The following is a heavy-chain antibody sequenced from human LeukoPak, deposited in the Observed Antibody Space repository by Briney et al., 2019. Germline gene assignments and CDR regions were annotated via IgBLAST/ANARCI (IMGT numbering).Heavy chain of an antibody. CDR3: ASLGFCSGFSCYSGTFDY. J-gene: IGHJ4*02. Sequence: SETLSLTCTVSGGSISSGSYYWSWIRQPPGKGLEWIAYIYYNGSTNFNPSLKSRVTISVDLSKNQFSLRLRSVTTADTAVYYCASLGFCSGFSCYSGTFDYWGQGILVTVSS. D-gene: IGHD2-15*01. CDR2: IYYNGST. V-gene: IGHV4-61*01. CDR1: GGSISSGSYY.